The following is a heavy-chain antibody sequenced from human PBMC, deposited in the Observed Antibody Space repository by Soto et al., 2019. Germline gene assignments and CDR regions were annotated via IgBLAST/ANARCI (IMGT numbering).Heavy chain of an antibody. CDR3: ARDRRYYGSGSYADY. CDR1: GYTFTSYG. V-gene: IGHV1-18*01. J-gene: IGHJ4*02. Sequence: QVQLVQSGAEVKKPGASVKVSCKASGYTFTSYGISWVRRAPGQGLEWMGWISAYNGNTNYAQKLQGRVTMTTDTSTSTAYMELRSLRSDDTAVYYCARDRRYYGSGSYADYWGQGTLVTVSS. CDR2: ISAYNGNT. D-gene: IGHD3-10*01.